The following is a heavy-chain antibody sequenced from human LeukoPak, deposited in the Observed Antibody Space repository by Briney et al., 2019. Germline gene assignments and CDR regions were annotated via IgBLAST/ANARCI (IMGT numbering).Heavy chain of an antibody. Sequence: PSESLSLTCTASGGTISSYYWSWIRQPPGKGLEWIGYIYYSGSTNYNPSLKSRVTISIDTSKNQFSLKLSTVTAADTAVYYCASLRATDAFDIWGQGTMVTVSS. CDR1: GGTISSYY. D-gene: IGHD1-26*01. J-gene: IGHJ3*02. CDR3: ASLRATDAFDI. V-gene: IGHV4-59*08. CDR2: IYYSGST.